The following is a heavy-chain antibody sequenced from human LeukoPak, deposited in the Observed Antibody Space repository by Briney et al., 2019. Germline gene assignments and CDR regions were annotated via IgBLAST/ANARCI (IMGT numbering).Heavy chain of an antibody. CDR3: ARSAAYYYDSSGYYMDY. V-gene: IGHV1-18*01. D-gene: IGHD3-22*01. Sequence: GASVKVSCKASGYTFTSYGISWVRQAPGQRLEWMGWISAYNGNTNYAQKLQGRVTMTTDTSTSTAYMELRSLRSDDTAVYYCARSAAYYYDSSGYYMDYWGQGTLVTVSS. CDR1: GYTFTSYG. CDR2: ISAYNGNT. J-gene: IGHJ4*02.